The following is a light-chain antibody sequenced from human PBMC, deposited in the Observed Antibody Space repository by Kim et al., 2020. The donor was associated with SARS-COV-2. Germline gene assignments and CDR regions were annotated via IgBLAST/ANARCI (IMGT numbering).Light chain of an antibody. Sequence: DIQMTQSPSSLSASVGDRVTITCRATQGISSRLAWYQHKPEKAPKSLIYGVSTLQSGVPSRFSGSESGTHFTLTISNLQPEDFATYYCQQYETFPLTFGGGTKVDIK. J-gene: IGKJ4*01. CDR1: QGISSR. V-gene: IGKV1D-16*01. CDR3: QQYETFPLT. CDR2: GVS.